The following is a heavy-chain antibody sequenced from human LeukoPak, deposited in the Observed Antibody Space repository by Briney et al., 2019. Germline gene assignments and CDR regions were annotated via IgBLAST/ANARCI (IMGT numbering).Heavy chain of an antibody. CDR2: INAGNGNT. J-gene: IGHJ4*02. CDR1: GYTFTSYA. D-gene: IGHD1-7*01. CDR3: ARDELPQYYFDY. Sequence: ASVKVSCKASGYTFTSYAMHWVRQAPGQRLEWMGWINAGNGNTKYSQKFQGRVTITRDTSASTAYMELSSLRSEDTAVYYCARDELPQYYFDYWGQGTLVTVSS. V-gene: IGHV1-3*01.